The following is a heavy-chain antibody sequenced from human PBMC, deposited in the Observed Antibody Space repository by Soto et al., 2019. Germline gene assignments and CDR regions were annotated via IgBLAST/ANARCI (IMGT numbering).Heavy chain of an antibody. V-gene: IGHV3-30*18. CDR3: AKEAYTNSWFDY. Sequence: VQLVESGGGVVQPGKSLRLSCAASGFTFSSYGMHWVRQAPGKGLEWVAVMSYDGSNKDYADSVKGRFTISRDNSKNTLYLQMNGLRTEDTAVYYCAKEAYTNSWFDYWGQGTLVTVSA. J-gene: IGHJ5*01. CDR1: GFTFSSYG. D-gene: IGHD2-2*02. CDR2: MSYDGSNK.